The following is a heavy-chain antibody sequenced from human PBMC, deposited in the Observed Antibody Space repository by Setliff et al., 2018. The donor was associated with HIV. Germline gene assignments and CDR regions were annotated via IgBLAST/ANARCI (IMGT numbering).Heavy chain of an antibody. J-gene: IGHJ6*03. D-gene: IGHD1-1*01. V-gene: IGHV4-34*01. Sequence: PSETLSLTCAVFGGSFTDYYWIWIRQPPGKGLEWIGEINHSGSTHYNPSLKSRFIISVDTSKNQFSLKLSSVTAADTAVYYCALGTYYYYMDVWGKGTTVTVSS. CDR1: GGSFTDYY. CDR3: ALGTYYYYMDV. CDR2: INHSGST.